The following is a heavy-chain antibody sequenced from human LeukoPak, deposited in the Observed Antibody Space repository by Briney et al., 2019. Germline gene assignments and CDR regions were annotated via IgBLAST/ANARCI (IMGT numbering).Heavy chain of an antibody. J-gene: IGHJ3*02. CDR1: GFTFSSYS. Sequence: PGGSVRLSCAASGFTFSSYSMNWVRQAPGKGLEWVSYISSSRSTIYYADSVKGRFTISRDNAKNSLYLQMNSLRAEDTAVYYCARDPAGGRGYRYGSAFDIWGQGTMHSVPS. CDR2: ISSSRSTI. CDR3: ARDPAGGRGYRYGSAFDI. V-gene: IGHV3-48*01. D-gene: IGHD5-18*01.